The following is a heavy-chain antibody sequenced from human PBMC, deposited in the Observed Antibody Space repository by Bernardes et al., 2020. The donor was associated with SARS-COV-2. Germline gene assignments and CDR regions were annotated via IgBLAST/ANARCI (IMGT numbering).Heavy chain of an antibody. CDR1: GASMTSYY. CDR3: AKHVSLLWFGESPYWFDP. CDR2: IYYTGTT. J-gene: IGHJ5*02. D-gene: IGHD3-10*01. V-gene: IGHV4-59*08. Sequence: SETLSLTCTVSGASMTSYYWSWIRQPPGRGLEWIGDIYYTGTTNYNPSLKSRVTISADTSKNQFSLNLSSVTAADTAMYYCAKHVSLLWFGESPYWFDPWGQGALVTVSS.